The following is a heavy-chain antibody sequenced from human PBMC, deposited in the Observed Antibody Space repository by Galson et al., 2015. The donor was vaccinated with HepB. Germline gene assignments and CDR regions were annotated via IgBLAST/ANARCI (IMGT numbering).Heavy chain of an antibody. CDR2: IKRKTDGETT. J-gene: IGHJ4*02. CDR1: GIIFTNAW. V-gene: IGHV3-15*01. Sequence: SLRLSCAASGIIFTNAWMSWVRQAPGKGLEWVGRIKRKTDGETTDYAAPVKGRFTISRDDSKNTLYLQMNSLKTEDTAVYYCTTGRWSSWYIVNYWGRGTLVTVSS. CDR3: TTGRWSSWYIVNY. D-gene: IGHD6-13*01.